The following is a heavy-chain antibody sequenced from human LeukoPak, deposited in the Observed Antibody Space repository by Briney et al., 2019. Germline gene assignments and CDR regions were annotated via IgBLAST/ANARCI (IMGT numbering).Heavy chain of an antibody. J-gene: IGHJ4*02. CDR3: AREQYSYGPDY. V-gene: IGHV4-4*08. D-gene: IGHD5-18*01. CDR1: GGSISSYY. CDR2: IYYSGST. Sequence: SETLSLTCTVSGGSISSYYWSWIRQPPGKGLEWIGYIYYSGSTNYNPSLKSRVTISVDTSKNQFSLKLSSVTAADTAVYYCAREQYSYGPDYWGQGTLVTVSS.